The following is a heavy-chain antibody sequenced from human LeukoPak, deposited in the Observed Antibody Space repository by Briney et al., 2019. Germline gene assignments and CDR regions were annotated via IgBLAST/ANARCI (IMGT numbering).Heavy chain of an antibody. Sequence: GGSLRLSCASCGFTFSSYWMNWARQARGRGLEWVASINHNGNVNYYVDSVKGRFTISRDNAKNSLYLQMSNLRAEDTAVYFCARGGGLDVWGQGATVTVSS. CDR3: ARGGGLDV. J-gene: IGHJ6*02. CDR1: GFTFSSYW. D-gene: IGHD3-16*01. V-gene: IGHV3-7*03. CDR2: INHNGNVN.